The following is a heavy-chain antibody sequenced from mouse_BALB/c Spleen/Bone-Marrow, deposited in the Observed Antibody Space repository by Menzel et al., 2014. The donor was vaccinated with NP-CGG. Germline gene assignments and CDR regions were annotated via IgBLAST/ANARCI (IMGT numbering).Heavy chain of an antibody. J-gene: IGHJ2*01. CDR2: IWAGGST. CDR1: GFSLTSYG. D-gene: IGHD1-1*01. V-gene: IGHV2-9*02. CDR3: ARDCYGSQYYFDY. Sequence: QVQLQQSGPGLVAPSQSLSITCTVSGFSLTSYGVHWVRQPPGKGLEWLGVIWAGGSTNYNSALMSRLSISKDNSKSQVFLKMNSLQTDDAAMFYCARDCYGSQYYFDYWGQGTTLTVSS.